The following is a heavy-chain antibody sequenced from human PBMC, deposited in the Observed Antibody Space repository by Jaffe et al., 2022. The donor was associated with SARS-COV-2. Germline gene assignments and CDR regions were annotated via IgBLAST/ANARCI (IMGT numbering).Heavy chain of an antibody. J-gene: IGHJ6*04. D-gene: IGHD2-8*01. V-gene: IGHV3-74*01. CDR3: VRDTNPMDV. CDR1: GFTFSSHW. Sequence: EVQLVESGGGLVQPGGSLRLSCAASGFTFSSHWMHWVRQGPGKGLVWVSRINPDGSSTSYADSVEGRFAISRDNAKNTLYLQMNSLRAEDTAVYYCVRDTNPMDVWGKGTTVTVSS. CDR2: INPDGSST.